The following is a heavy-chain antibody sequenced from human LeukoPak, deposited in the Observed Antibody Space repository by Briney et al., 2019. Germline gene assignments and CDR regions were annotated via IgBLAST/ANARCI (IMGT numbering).Heavy chain of an antibody. V-gene: IGHV1-2*02. CDR1: GYTFTDYY. J-gene: IGHJ6*02. Sequence: GASVKVSCKPSGYTFTDYYMHWVRQAPGQGLEWMGWINPNSGGTHYAQKFQGRVTMTRDTFISTAYMELSGLRSDDAAVYYCAREESPLLAATVTKGNYYYYYGMDVWGQGTTVTVSS. CDR2: INPNSGGT. CDR3: AREESPLLAATVTKGNYYYYYGMDV. D-gene: IGHD4-17*01.